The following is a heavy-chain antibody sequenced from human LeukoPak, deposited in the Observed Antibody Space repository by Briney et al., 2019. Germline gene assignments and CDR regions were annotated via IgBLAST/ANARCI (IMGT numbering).Heavy chain of an antibody. CDR2: ISYDGSNK. V-gene: IGHV3-30*04. CDR3: AKDPRAPTYYDILTGYSAVGYFDY. D-gene: IGHD3-9*01. CDR1: GFTFSSYA. J-gene: IGHJ4*02. Sequence: GGSLRLSCAASGFTFSSYAMHWVRQAPGKGLEWVAVISYDGSNKYYADSVKGRFTISRDNSKNTLYLQMNSLRAEDTAVYYCAKDPRAPTYYDILTGYSAVGYFDYWGQGTLVTVSS.